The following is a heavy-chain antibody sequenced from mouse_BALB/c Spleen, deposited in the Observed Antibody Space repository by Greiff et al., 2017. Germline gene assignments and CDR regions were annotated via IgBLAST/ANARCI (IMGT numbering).Heavy chain of an antibody. J-gene: IGHJ2*01. V-gene: IGHV1-9*01. CDR2: ILPGSGST. D-gene: IGHD2-14*01. Sequence: QVQLQQSGAELMKPGASVKISCKATGYTFSSYWIEWVKQRPGHGLEWIGEILPGSGSTNYNEKFKGKATFTADTSSNTAYMQLSSLTSEDSAVYYGARGRYEGGFDYWGQGTTLTVSS. CDR3: ARGRYEGGFDY. CDR1: GYTFSSYW.